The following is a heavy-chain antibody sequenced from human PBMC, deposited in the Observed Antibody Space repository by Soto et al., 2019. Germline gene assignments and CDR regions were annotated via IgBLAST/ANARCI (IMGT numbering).Heavy chain of an antibody. CDR1: GFTFSSYA. J-gene: IGHJ6*02. CDR2: ISGSGGST. V-gene: IGHV3-23*01. Sequence: GGSLRLSCAASGFTFSSYAMSWVRQAPGKGLEWVSAISGSGGSTYCADSVKGRFTISRDNSKNTLYLQMNSLRAEDTAVYYCAKDLLTMIVVVPSLYYYYGMDVWGQGTTVTVSS. D-gene: IGHD3-22*01. CDR3: AKDLLTMIVVVPSLYYYYGMDV.